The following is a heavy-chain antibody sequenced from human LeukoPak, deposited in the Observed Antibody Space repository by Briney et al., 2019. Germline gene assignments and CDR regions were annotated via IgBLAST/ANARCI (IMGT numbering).Heavy chain of an antibody. CDR1: GFTFSSYA. V-gene: IGHV3-66*01. CDR2: IYSGGST. Sequence: GGSLRLSCVASGFTFSSYAMSWVRQAPGKGLEWVSIIYSGGSTYYADSVKGRFIISRDNSKNTLYLQMNSLRAEDTAVYYCAREDPEWGGGRFDSRGQGTLVTVSS. J-gene: IGHJ5*01. CDR3: AREDPEWGGGRFDS. D-gene: IGHD3-16*01.